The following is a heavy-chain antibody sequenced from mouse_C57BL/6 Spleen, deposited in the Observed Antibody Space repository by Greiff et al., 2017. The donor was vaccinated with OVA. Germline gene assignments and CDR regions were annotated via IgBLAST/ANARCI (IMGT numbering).Heavy chain of an antibody. Sequence: QVQLQQPGAELVMPGASVKLSCKASGYTFTSYWMHWVKQRPGQGLEWIGEIDPSDSYTNYNQKFKGKSTLTVDKSSSTAYMQLSSLTSEDSAVYYCARRLLRSDYFDYWGQGTTLTVSS. CDR3: ARRLLRSDYFDY. V-gene: IGHV1-69*01. CDR2: IDPSDSYT. J-gene: IGHJ2*01. D-gene: IGHD1-1*01. CDR1: GYTFTSYW.